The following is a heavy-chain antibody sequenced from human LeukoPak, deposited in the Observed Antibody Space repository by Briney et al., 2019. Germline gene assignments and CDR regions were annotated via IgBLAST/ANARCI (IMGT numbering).Heavy chain of an antibody. V-gene: IGHV1-69*04. CDR1: GGTFSSYA. J-gene: IGHJ6*02. CDR3: ARDQGLTAPPPYGLDV. CDR2: IIPILGIA. Sequence: SVRVSCKASGGTFSSYAISWVRQAPGQGLEWMGRIIPILGIANYAQKFQGRVTITADKSTSTAYMELSSLRSEETAVYYCARDQGLTAPPPYGLDVWGQGTTVIVSS. D-gene: IGHD5-18*01.